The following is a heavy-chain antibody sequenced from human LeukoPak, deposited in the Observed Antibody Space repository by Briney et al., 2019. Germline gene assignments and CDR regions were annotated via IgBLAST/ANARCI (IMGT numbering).Heavy chain of an antibody. Sequence: ASVKVSCKPYGYTFNTYGITWVRQAPGQGLEWMGWISPYNGNTNYAQKFQGRVTMTTDTSTSTAYMELSSLRSEDTAAYYCARGRITIFGVVTQDAFVIWGQGTMVTVSS. CDR1: GYTFNTYG. CDR3: ARGRITIFGVVTQDAFVI. J-gene: IGHJ3*02. V-gene: IGHV1-18*01. D-gene: IGHD3-3*01. CDR2: ISPYNGNT.